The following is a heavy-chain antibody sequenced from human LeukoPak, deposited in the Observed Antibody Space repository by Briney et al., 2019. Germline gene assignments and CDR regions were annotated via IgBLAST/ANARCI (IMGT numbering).Heavy chain of an antibody. CDR3: ARTKRLRYLADAGGYLFDP. Sequence: PGGSLRLSCAASGFTFSSYAMHWVRQAPGKGLEWVAVISYDGSNKYYADSVKGRFTISRDNSKNTLYLQMNSLRAEDTAVYYCARTKRLRYLADAGGYLFDPWGQGTLVTVSS. D-gene: IGHD3-9*01. CDR1: GFTFSSYA. CDR2: ISYDGSNK. V-gene: IGHV3-30*04. J-gene: IGHJ5*02.